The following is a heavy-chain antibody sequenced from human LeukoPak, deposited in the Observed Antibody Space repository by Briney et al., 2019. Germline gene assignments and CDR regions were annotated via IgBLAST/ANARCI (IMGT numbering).Heavy chain of an antibody. CDR3: ASSIYYYDSSGYPDAFDI. CDR2: IYYSGST. Sequence: SETLSLTCTVSGGSISSHYWSWIRKPQGKGLERNGYIYYSGSTNYNPSLKSRVTISVDTSKNQFSLKLSSVTAADTAVYYCASSIYYYDSSGYPDAFDIWGQGTMVTVSS. V-gene: IGHV4-59*11. CDR1: GGSISSHY. D-gene: IGHD3-22*01. J-gene: IGHJ3*02.